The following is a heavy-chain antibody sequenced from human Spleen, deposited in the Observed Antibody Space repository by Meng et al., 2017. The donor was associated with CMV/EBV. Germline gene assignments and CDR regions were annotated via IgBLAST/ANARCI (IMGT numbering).Heavy chain of an antibody. CDR2: IYYNGNT. V-gene: IGHV4-39*07. Sequence: SETMSLTCTVSGGSISSSSYYWGWIRQPPGKGLEWIGSIYYNGNTYYNPSLKSRFTISIDTSKNQFSLKVSSVTAADTAVYYCARDSLIAAAGTDSFDYWGQGTLVTVSS. J-gene: IGHJ4*02. D-gene: IGHD6-13*01. CDR1: GGSISSSSYY. CDR3: ARDSLIAAAGTDSFDY.